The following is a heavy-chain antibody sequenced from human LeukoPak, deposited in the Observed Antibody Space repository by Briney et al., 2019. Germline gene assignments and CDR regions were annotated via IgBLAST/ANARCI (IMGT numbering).Heavy chain of an antibody. CDR2: INWNGGST. V-gene: IGHV3-20*04. D-gene: IGHD6-6*01. CDR3: ARDQQLAHYYYYMDV. CDR1: GFTYGDYG. Sequence: LAGGSLRLSCAASGFTYGDYGMSWVRQAPGKGLEWVSGINWNGGSTGYADSVKGRFTISRDNAKNSLYLQMNSLRAEDTALYYCARDQQLAHYYYYMDVWGKGTTVTVSS. J-gene: IGHJ6*03.